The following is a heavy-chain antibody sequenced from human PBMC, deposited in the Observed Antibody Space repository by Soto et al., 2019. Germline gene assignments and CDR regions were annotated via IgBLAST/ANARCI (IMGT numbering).Heavy chain of an antibody. Sequence: QVQLVQSGAEVKKPGASVKVSCRASGYTFTRYSVHWERQAPGQGLERMGWINPNTGGTRCAPKFEGTVTLTTDPSVKTVYMEVTSLRSDDTAVFYCSVYFDDLQEAPFWGQGTLVTVTS. CDR3: SVYFDDLQEAPF. CDR2: INPNTGGT. J-gene: IGHJ1*01. CDR1: GYTFTRYS. V-gene: IGHV1-2*02. D-gene: IGHD2-8*01.